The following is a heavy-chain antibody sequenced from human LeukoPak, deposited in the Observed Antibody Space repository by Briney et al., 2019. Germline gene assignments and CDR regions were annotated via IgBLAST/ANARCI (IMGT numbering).Heavy chain of an antibody. D-gene: IGHD4-17*01. V-gene: IGHV3-30*04. CDR1: GFTFSSYA. Sequence: GGSLRLSCAASGFTFSSYAMHWVRQAPGKGLEWVAVISYDGSNKYYADSVKGRFTISRDNSKNTLYLQMNSLRAEDTAVYYCARDATDYGEGLRWGQGTLVTVSS. J-gene: IGHJ4*02. CDR2: ISYDGSNK. CDR3: ARDATDYGEGLR.